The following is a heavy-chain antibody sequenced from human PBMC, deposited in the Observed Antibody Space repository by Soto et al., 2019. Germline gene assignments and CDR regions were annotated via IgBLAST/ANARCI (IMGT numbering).Heavy chain of an antibody. D-gene: IGHD3-22*01. CDR3: ARLDDSSGYPDWYFDY. V-gene: IGHV4-39*01. J-gene: IGHJ4*02. CDR2: IYYSGGT. Sequence: PPGKGLEWIGSIYYSGGTYYNPSLKSRVTISVDTSKNQFSLKLSSVTAADTAVYYCARLDDSSGYPDWYFDYWGQGTLVTVSS.